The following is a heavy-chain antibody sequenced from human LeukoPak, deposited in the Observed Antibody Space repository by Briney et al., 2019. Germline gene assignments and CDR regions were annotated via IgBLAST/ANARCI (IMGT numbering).Heavy chain of an antibody. CDR2: IYYSGST. J-gene: IGHJ4*02. Sequence: SETLSLTCTVSGGSISGSSYYWGWIRQPPGKGLEWIGSIYYSGSTYYNPSLKSRVTISVDTSKNQFSLKLNSVTATDTAVYYCARDCGSEHFDYWGQGTLVTVSS. CDR3: ARDCGSEHFDY. D-gene: IGHD1-26*01. CDR1: GGSISGSSYY. V-gene: IGHV4-39*02.